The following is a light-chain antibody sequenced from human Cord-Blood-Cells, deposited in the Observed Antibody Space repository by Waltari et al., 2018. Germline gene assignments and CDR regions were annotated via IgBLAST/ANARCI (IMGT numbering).Light chain of an antibody. Sequence: DIQMTQSPSPLSASVGDRVTITCRASQSISSWLAWYQQKPGKAPKLLIYKASSLESGVPSRFSVSGSGTEFTLTISSLQPDDFATYYCQQYNSYSTFGQGTKLEIK. CDR2: KAS. V-gene: IGKV1-5*03. CDR3: QQYNSYST. CDR1: QSISSW. J-gene: IGKJ2*01.